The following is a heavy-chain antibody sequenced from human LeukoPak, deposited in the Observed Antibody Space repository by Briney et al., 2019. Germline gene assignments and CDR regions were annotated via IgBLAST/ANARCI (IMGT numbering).Heavy chain of an antibody. Sequence: ASVKVSCKASGYTFTGYYMHWVRQAPGQGLEWMGWINPNSGGTNYAQKFQGRVTMTRDTSISTAYMELSRLRSGDTAVYYCARRYYDSSGYPGTYFDYWGQGTLVTVSS. CDR2: INPNSGGT. CDR3: ARRYYDSSGYPGTYFDY. V-gene: IGHV1-2*02. CDR1: GYTFTGYY. D-gene: IGHD3-22*01. J-gene: IGHJ4*02.